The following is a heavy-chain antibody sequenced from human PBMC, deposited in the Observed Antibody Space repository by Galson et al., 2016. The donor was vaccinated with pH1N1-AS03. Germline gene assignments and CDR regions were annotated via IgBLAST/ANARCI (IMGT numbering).Heavy chain of an antibody. CDR1: GYSFPSYW. D-gene: IGHD3-10*01. CDR2: IDPSDSYT. J-gene: IGHJ3*02. V-gene: IGHV5-10-1*01. Sequence: QSGEAVIKPGESLRISCQGSGYSFPSYWINWVRQMPGRGLEWMGRIDPSDSYTNYSPPFKAHVTFSTDKSISTAYLQWNSLTASDTAMYYCARLMFRGRQNSGNAFDIWGQGTMVTVS. CDR3: ARLMFRGRQNSGNAFDI.